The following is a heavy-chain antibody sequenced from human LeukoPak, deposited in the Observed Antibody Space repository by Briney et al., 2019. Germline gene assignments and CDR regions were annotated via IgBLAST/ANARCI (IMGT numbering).Heavy chain of an antibody. D-gene: IGHD6-19*01. V-gene: IGHV3-64D*06. CDR2: ISTAGRST. CDR1: GSIFGVST. J-gene: IGHJ4*02. CDR3: VKDRGSSGWSPFAY. Sequence: SGGYLRLSCATSGSIFGVSTKHWVRQAPGKGLEFVSSISTAGRSTYYADSAKGRFAISRDDFNSTVYLHMSSLRPEDTAMYYCVKDRGSSGWSPFAYWGQGTLVTVSP.